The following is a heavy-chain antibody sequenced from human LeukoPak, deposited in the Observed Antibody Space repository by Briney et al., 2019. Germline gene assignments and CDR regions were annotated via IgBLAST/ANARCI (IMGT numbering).Heavy chain of an antibody. D-gene: IGHD3-16*01. CDR1: EFTFSNYW. V-gene: IGHV3-74*01. CDR3: ARAGAYRFDY. Sequence: PGGSLRLSCAASEFTFSNYWMHWVRQAPGKGLVWVSRINSDGSTTGYADSVKGRFTISRDNAKNTLYLQMNSLRAEDTAVYYCARAGAYRFDYWGQGTLVTVSS. J-gene: IGHJ4*02. CDR2: INSDGSTT.